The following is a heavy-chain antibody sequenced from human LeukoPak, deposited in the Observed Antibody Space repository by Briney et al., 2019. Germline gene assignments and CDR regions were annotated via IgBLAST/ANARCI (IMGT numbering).Heavy chain of an antibody. CDR3: AREEGSSGWSFGF. CDR1: GYTFTGYY. J-gene: IGHJ4*02. Sequence: ASVKVSCKASGYTFTGYYMHWVRQAPGQGLEWMGWINPNSGGTNYAQKFQGRVTMTRGTSISTAYMELSRLRSDDTAVYYCAREEGSSGWSFGFWGQGTLVTVSS. CDR2: INPNSGGT. D-gene: IGHD6-19*01. V-gene: IGHV1-2*02.